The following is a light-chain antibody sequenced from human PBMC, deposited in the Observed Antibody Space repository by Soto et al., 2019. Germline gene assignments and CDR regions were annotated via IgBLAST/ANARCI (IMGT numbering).Light chain of an antibody. Sequence: EIVLSQSPATLSLSPGERATLSCRASQSVSSYLAWYQHIPGQAPRLLIYDASKRATGIPARFSGSGSGTDCTLTISSLEPEDFAVYYCQQRSNWPPTWTFGQGTKVEVK. V-gene: IGKV3-11*01. CDR1: QSVSSY. CDR2: DAS. CDR3: QQRSNWPPTWT. J-gene: IGKJ1*01.